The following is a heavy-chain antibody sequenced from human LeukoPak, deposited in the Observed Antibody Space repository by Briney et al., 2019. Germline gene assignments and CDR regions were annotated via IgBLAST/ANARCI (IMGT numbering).Heavy chain of an antibody. Sequence: ASVKVSCKASGYTFTSYGIIWVRQAPGQGLEWMGWISAYNGNTNYAQKLQGRVTMTRDTSTSTVYMELRSLRSDDTALYYCARGGDMRVVGAFDIWGQGTMVTVSS. J-gene: IGHJ3*02. CDR3: ARGGDMRVVGAFDI. CDR1: GYTFTSYG. CDR2: ISAYNGNT. D-gene: IGHD3-22*01. V-gene: IGHV1-18*01.